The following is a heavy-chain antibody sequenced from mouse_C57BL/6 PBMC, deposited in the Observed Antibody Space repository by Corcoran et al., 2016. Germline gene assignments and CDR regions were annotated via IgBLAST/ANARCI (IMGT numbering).Heavy chain of an antibody. CDR3: ARYYGNYYLDN. J-gene: IGHJ2*01. V-gene: IGHV1-18*01. CDR2: INPNNGGT. D-gene: IGHD2-1*01. Sequence: EVQLQQSGPELVKPGASVKIPCKASGYTFTDYNMDWVKQSHGKSLEWIGDINPNNGGTIYNQKFKGKATLTVDKASSTAYLALRSLTYEDTAVYYCARYYGNYYLDNWGQGSTLTVAS. CDR1: GYTFTDYN.